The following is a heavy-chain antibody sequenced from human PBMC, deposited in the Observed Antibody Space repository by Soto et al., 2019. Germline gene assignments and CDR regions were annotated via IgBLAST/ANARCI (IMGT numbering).Heavy chain of an antibody. Sequence: EEQLLESGGGLVQPGGSLRLSCAASGFIFNNYALIWVRQAPGQGLEWVSGISGGGDNTYYADFVKGRFTISRDNSKNTLYMQMNSLRAEDTAVYYCAKGDYYDSSAYPYDALDVWGQGTMVTVS. J-gene: IGHJ3*01. V-gene: IGHV3-23*01. CDR3: AKGDYYDSSAYPYDALDV. CDR2: ISGGGDNT. CDR1: GFIFNNYA. D-gene: IGHD3-22*01.